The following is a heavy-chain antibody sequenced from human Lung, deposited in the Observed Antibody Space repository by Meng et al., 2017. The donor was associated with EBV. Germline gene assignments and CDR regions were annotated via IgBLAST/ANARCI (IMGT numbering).Heavy chain of an antibody. Sequence: QGQRQESGPGLWKPSATLSLTCTVSGGSISSYYWSWIRQPPGKGLEWIGHIYYSGSTNYNPSLKSRVTISVDTSKNQFSLKLSSVTATDTAAYYCARQSGYFDYWGQGTLVTVSS. CDR2: IYYSGST. CDR1: GGSISSYY. D-gene: IGHD3-10*01. V-gene: IGHV4-59*08. J-gene: IGHJ4*02. CDR3: ARQSGYFDY.